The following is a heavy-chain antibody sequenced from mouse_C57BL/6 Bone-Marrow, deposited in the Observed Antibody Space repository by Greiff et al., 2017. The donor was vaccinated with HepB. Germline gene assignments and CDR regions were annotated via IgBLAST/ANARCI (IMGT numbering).Heavy chain of an antibody. Sequence: EVQLQQSGGGLVQPGGSLKLSCAASGFTFSDYGMAWVRQAPRKGPEWVAFISNLAYSIYYADTVTGRCTISRENAKNTLYLEMSSLRSEDTAMYYCAREYGNSFAYWGQGTLVTVSA. J-gene: IGHJ3*01. CDR2: ISNLAYSI. CDR1: GFTFSDYG. V-gene: IGHV5-15*01. CDR3: AREYGNSFAY. D-gene: IGHD2-10*02.